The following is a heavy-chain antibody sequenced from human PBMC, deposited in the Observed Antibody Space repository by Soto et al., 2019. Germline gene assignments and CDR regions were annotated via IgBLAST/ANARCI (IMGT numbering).Heavy chain of an antibody. CDR3: AKGAVVVPAAMLYYYYMDV. CDR1: GFTFSSYA. V-gene: IGHV3-23*01. D-gene: IGHD2-2*01. J-gene: IGHJ6*03. CDR2: ISGSGGST. Sequence: PGGSLRLSCAASGFTFSSYAMSWVRQAPGKGLEWVSAISGSGGSTYYADSVKGRFTISRDNSKNTLYLQMNSLRAEDTAVYYCAKGAVVVPAAMLYYYYMDVWGKGTTVTVSS.